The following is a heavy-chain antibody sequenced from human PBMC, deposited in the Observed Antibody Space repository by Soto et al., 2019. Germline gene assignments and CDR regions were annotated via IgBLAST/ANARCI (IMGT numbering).Heavy chain of an antibody. Sequence: GGSLRLSCTASGFTFSNYAMSWGRQAPGKGLEWVSTFSSGGGGTYYADSVKGRFTISRDNSKNTLSLQMNSLRAEDTAVYYCTKANRYCSGANCFTFDYWGLGTLVTVSS. J-gene: IGHJ4*02. V-gene: IGHV3-23*01. CDR2: FSSGGGGT. CDR3: TKANRYCSGANCFTFDY. D-gene: IGHD2-15*01. CDR1: GFTFSNYA.